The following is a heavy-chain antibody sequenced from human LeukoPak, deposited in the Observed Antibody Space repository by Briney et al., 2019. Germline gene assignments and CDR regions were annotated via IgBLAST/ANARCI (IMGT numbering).Heavy chain of an antibody. CDR3: ARGLMEMATKD. CDR2: IIPIFGTA. D-gene: IGHD5-24*01. J-gene: IGHJ4*02. V-gene: IGHV1-69*05. Sequence: ASVKVSCKASGGTFSSYAVSWVRQAPGQGLEWMGGIIPIFGTANYAQKFQGRVTITTDESTSTAYMELSSLRSEDTAVHYCARGLMEMATKDWGQGTLVTVSS. CDR1: GGTFSSYA.